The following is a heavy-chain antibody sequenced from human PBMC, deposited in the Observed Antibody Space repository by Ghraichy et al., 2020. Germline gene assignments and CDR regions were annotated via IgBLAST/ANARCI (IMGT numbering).Heavy chain of an antibody. CDR3: AKDDVKWGSYYYGMDV. Sequence: GRSLRLSCAASGITFSSYVMSWVRQAPGKGLEWVSGITDSGGNTFYADSVKGRFTISRDNSKNTLYLQMNSLRAEDTAVYYCAKDDVKWGSYYYGMDVWGQGTTVTVSS. J-gene: IGHJ6*02. V-gene: IGHV3-23*01. CDR1: GITFSSYV. D-gene: IGHD2-15*01. CDR2: ITDSGGNT.